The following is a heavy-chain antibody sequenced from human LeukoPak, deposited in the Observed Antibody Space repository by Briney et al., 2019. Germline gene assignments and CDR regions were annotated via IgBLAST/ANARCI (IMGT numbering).Heavy chain of an antibody. CDR1: GFMFSIYT. J-gene: IGHJ6*03. V-gene: IGHV3-21*01. Sequence: PGGSLRLSCAASGFMFSIYTMNWVRQAPWKRLECVSFISSSSSSIYYADSVKGRFTISRYSAKNSLYLQMNSLRAEDTAVYYCARSVLDYYYYMDVWGKGTTVTVSS. CDR2: ISSSSSSI. CDR3: ARSVLDYYYYMDV. D-gene: IGHD2-15*01.